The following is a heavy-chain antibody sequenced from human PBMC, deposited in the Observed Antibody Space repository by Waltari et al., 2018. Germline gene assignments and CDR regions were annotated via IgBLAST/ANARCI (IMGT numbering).Heavy chain of an antibody. V-gene: IGHV3-74*01. CDR1: GFTFSSYG. D-gene: IGHD2-2*01. Sequence: EVQLVESGGGLVQPGGSLRLSCAASGFTFSSYGMHWVRQAPGKGLVWVSRINSDGSSTSYADSVKGRFTISRDNAKNTLYLQMNSLRAEDTAVYYCARLRGYCSSTSCYRGAFDIWGQGTMVTVSS. CDR2: INSDGSST. CDR3: ARLRGYCSSTSCYRGAFDI. J-gene: IGHJ3*02.